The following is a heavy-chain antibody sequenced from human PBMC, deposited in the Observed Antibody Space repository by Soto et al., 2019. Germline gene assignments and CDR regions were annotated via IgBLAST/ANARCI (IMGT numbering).Heavy chain of an antibody. J-gene: IGHJ6*02. D-gene: IGHD6-13*01. CDR1: GFTFSSYA. CDR2: ISGSGGST. V-gene: IGHV3-23*01. CDR3: DSSDLSPEGLKSSRRPYYCSGRDV. Sequence: EVQLLESGGGLVQPGGSLRLSCAASGFTFSSYAMSWVRQAPGKGLEWVSAISGSGGSTSSADSVKGRFTISRDNSKYALYLHMNSLRAEHTAVYDCDSSDLSPEGLKSSRRPYYCSGRDVGGQGNTGNVS.